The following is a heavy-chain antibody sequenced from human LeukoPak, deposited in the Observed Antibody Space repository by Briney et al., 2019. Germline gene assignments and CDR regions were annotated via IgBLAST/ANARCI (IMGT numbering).Heavy chain of an antibody. V-gene: IGHV3-21*01. CDR3: ARGHIVVVIASSGDFDY. CDR1: GFTFSSYS. J-gene: IGHJ4*02. Sequence: GGSLRLSCAASGFTFSSYSMNWVRQAPGKGLEWVSSISSSSSYIYYADSVKGRFTISRDNSKNTLFLQMSSLRIEDTAVYYCARGHIVVVIASSGDFDYWGQGILVRVSS. CDR2: ISSSSSYI. D-gene: IGHD2-21*01.